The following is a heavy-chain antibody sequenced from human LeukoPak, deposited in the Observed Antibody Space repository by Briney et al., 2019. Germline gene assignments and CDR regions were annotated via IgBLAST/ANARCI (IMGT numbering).Heavy chain of an antibody. CDR3: AIDPNWGTHS. J-gene: IGHJ4*02. V-gene: IGHV3-23*01. D-gene: IGHD7-27*01. CDR2: IGNNGGGI. Sequence: GGSLRLSCAASGFTFSTYTMYWVRHPPGKRLEWVSIIGNNGGGIHYADSVKGRFTVSRDNFKNALYLQMNSLRVEDTAVYYCAIDPNWGTHSWGQGVLVTVSS. CDR1: GFTFSTYT.